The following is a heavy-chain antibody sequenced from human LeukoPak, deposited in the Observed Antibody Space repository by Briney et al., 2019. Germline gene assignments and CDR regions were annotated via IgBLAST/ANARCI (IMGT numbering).Heavy chain of an antibody. V-gene: IGHV4-59*01. CDR3: ARVLMVVAATDAFGI. D-gene: IGHD2-15*01. CDR2: IYNSGST. CDR1: GGSISTYS. Sequence: PSETLSLTCTVSGGSISTYSWNWIRQPPGKGLEWIGYIYNSGSTNYNPSLKSRVSMSVDTSKNQFSLKLNSVTAADTAVYYCARVLMVVAATDAFGIWGLGTTVTVSS. J-gene: IGHJ3*02.